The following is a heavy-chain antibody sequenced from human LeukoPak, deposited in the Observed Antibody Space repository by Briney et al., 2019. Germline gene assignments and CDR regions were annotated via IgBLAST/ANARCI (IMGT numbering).Heavy chain of an antibody. CDR2: IYTSGST. V-gene: IGHV4-4*07. CDR1: GGSISSYY. J-gene: IGHJ3*02. CDR3: ARHCSSTSCYTDAFDI. D-gene: IGHD2-2*02. Sequence: SETLSLTCTVSGGSISSYYWSWIRQPAGKGLEWIGRIYTSGSTNYNPSLKSRVTMSVDTSKNQFSLKLSSVTAADTAVYYCARHCSSTSCYTDAFDIWGQGTMVTVSS.